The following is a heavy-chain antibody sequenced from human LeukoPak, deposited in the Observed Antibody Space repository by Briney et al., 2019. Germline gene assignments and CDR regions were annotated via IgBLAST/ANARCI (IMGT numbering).Heavy chain of an antibody. V-gene: IGHV3-30*02. Sequence: GGSLRLSCAASGFTFSSYGMHWVRQAPGKGLEWVAFIRYDGSNKYYADSVKGRFTISRDSSKNTLYLQMNSLRAEDTAVYYCARDAHQPFRSITMVRGVIAYWGQGTLVTVSS. CDR3: ARDAHQPFRSITMVRGVIAY. J-gene: IGHJ4*02. CDR1: GFTFSSYG. CDR2: IRYDGSNK. D-gene: IGHD3-10*01.